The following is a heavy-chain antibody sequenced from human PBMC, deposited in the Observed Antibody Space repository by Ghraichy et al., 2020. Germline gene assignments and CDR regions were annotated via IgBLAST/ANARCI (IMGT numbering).Heavy chain of an antibody. V-gene: IGHV3-33*01. CDR3: ARTAQLWSTGGYFVY. CDR1: GLTLSSYG. D-gene: IGHD2-21*01. CDR2: IWYEGNKK. J-gene: IGHJ4*02. Sequence: GGSLRLSCAESGLTLSSYGMNWVRQAPGKGLAGVAVIWYEGNKKYYLDSVKGRFTISRDNSKNTLYLQMNSLRAEDTAVYYCARTAQLWSTGGYFVYWGQGSLVTGSS.